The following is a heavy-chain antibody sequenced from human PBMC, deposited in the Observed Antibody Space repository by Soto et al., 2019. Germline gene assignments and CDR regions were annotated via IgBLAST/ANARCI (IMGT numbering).Heavy chain of an antibody. CDR2: INPNSGGT. D-gene: IGHD2-15*01. Sequence: ASVKVSCKASGYTFTDYYIHWVRQAPLQVLEWMVCINPNSGGTNYAQKFQGRVTMTRDTSISTAYMELSRLISDDTAVYYGARGDVRVVASFEPWGQGALVTVSS. CDR1: GYTFTDYY. CDR3: ARGDVRVVASFEP. J-gene: IGHJ5*02. V-gene: IGHV1-2*02.